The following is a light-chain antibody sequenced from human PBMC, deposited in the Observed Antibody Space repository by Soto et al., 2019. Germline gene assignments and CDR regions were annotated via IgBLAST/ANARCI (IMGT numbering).Light chain of an antibody. CDR1: NIGSKG. J-gene: IGLJ3*02. CDR3: QVWDSSSDW. V-gene: IGLV3-21*02. CDR2: ADS. Sequence: SYELAQPPSVSVAPGQTARITCGGNNIGSKGVHWYQQKPGQAPVLVVYADSDRPSGIPERFSGSNSGNTATLTISRVEAGDEADYYCQVWDSSSDWFGGGTQLPVL.